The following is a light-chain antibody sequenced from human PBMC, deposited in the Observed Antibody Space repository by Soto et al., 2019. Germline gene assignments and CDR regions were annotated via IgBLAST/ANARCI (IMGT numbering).Light chain of an antibody. CDR1: QTVISNY. CDR3: QQYGRSPPYT. CDR2: GAS. V-gene: IGKV3-20*01. J-gene: IGKJ2*01. Sequence: EIVLTQSPGTLSLSPEERATLSCRASQTVISNYLAWYQQKPGQAPRLLIYGASSRATGIPDRFSGSGSGTDFTLTISRLEPEYFAVYYCQQYGRSPPYTFGQGTKLEIK.